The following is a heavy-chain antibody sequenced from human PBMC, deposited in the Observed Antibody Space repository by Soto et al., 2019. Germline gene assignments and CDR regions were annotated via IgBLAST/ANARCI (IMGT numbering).Heavy chain of an antibody. V-gene: IGHV1-18*01. D-gene: IGHD3-10*01. J-gene: IGHJ6*02. CDR1: GYTFTNYD. Sequence: QVHLVQSGAEVKKPGASVKVSCKASGYTFTNYDINWVRQAPGQGLEWMGWISTYTGNTNYAQKLQGRVTMTTDTSTSTAYMELRSLGSDDTAVYYCARVYYYGSGRPTPGGMDVWGQGTTVTVSS. CDR2: ISTYTGNT. CDR3: ARVYYYGSGRPTPGGMDV.